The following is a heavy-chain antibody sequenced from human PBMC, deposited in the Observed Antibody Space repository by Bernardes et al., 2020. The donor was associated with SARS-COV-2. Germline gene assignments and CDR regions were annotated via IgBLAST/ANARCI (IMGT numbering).Heavy chain of an antibody. CDR3: ARATLGYYHYYYYGMDV. Sequence: SETLSLTCAVYGGSFSGYYWSWIRQPPGKGLEWIGEINHSGSTNYNPSLKSRVTISVDTSKNQFSLKLSSVTAADTAVYYCARATLGYYHYYYYGMDVWGQGTTVTVSS. CDR2: INHSGST. CDR1: GGSFSGYY. J-gene: IGHJ6*02. V-gene: IGHV4-34*01. D-gene: IGHD3-22*01.